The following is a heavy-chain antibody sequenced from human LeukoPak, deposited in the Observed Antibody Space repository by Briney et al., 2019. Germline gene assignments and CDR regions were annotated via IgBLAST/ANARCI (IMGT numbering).Heavy chain of an antibody. CDR3: AKDIGRINYYDSRGHFDY. J-gene: IGHJ4*02. CDR1: GFTFDDYA. CDR2: ISWNSGSI. Sequence: PGGSLRLSCAASGFTFDDYAMHWVRQAPGKGLEWVSGISWNSGSIGYADSVKGRFTISRDNAKNSLYPQMNSLRAGDTALYYCAKDIGRINYYDSRGHFDYWGQGTLVTVSS. V-gene: IGHV3-9*01. D-gene: IGHD3-22*01.